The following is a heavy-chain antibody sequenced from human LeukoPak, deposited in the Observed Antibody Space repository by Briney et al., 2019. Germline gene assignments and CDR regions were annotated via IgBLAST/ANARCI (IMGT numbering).Heavy chain of an antibody. CDR1: GGTFTIYA. CDR3: ARDVNVLRFLEWLVNDY. D-gene: IGHD3-3*01. J-gene: IGHJ4*02. CDR2: ISAYNGNT. Sequence: ASVRVSSKAPGGTFTIYAISWVRQAPGQGREWMGRISAYNGNTNYAQKLQGRVTITTDTSTSTAYMELRSLRSDDTAVYYCARDVNVLRFLEWLVNDYWGQGTLVTVSS. V-gene: IGHV1-18*01.